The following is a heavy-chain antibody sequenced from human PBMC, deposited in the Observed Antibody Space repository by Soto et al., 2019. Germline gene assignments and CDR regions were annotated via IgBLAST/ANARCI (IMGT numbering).Heavy chain of an antibody. CDR2: IYNSGSA. V-gene: IGHV4-59*08. D-gene: IGHD3-9*01. Sequence: QVQLQESGPGLVKPSETLSLTCTVSGGSISSYYWSWIRQPPGKGLEWVGYIYNSGSANYNPSPRRRVPRSVQTSMNEFSLKLSPVTAAGTAVYYCVKYDLLPGIHVAFDIWGQGTLVTVSS. J-gene: IGHJ3*02. CDR1: GGSISSYY. CDR3: VKYDLLPGIHVAFDI.